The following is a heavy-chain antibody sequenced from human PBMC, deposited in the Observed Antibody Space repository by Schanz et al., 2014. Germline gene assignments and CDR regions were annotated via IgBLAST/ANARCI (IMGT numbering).Heavy chain of an antibody. J-gene: IGHJ6*02. CDR2: IYSGGST. V-gene: IGHV3-66*01. CDR1: GFTFNGAY. Sequence: EIHLVESGGGLVMPGGSLRLSCAASGFTFNGAYMTWVRQAPGKGLEWVSVIYSGGSTYYADSVKGRFTISRDNSKNTLYLQMNSLRAEDTAVYYCARGYSSSMDVWGQGTTVTVSS. D-gene: IGHD6-6*01. CDR3: ARGYSSSMDV.